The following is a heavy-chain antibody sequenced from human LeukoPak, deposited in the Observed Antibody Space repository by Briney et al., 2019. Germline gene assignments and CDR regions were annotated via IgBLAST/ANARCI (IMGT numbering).Heavy chain of an antibody. D-gene: IGHD1-1*01. Sequence: GGSLRLSCAASGFTFDDYAMHWVRQAPGKGLEWVSGISWNSGSIGYADSVKGRFTISRDNAKNSLYLQMNSLRTEDTALYYCAKELRTTGTTGFDYWGQGTLVTVSS. CDR3: AKELRTTGTTGFDY. V-gene: IGHV3-9*01. J-gene: IGHJ4*02. CDR1: GFTFDDYA. CDR2: ISWNSGSI.